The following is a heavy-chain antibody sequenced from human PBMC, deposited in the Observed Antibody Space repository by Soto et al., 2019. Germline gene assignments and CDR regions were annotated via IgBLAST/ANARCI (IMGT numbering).Heavy chain of an antibody. CDR1: GYTFSSIG. CDR2: ISPHKDNT. J-gene: IGHJ4*02. Sequence: QVQLVQSGAEVKKPGASVKVSCKTSGYTFSSIGISWVRQATGQGLEWMGWISPHKDNTYYAQRLQGRVTMTTDTATSTAYMGLRSLRSDDTGVYFCARDLDGSVSYYTKYWGEGPLVTVSS. D-gene: IGHD3-10*01. V-gene: IGHV1-18*01. CDR3: ARDLDGSVSYYTKY.